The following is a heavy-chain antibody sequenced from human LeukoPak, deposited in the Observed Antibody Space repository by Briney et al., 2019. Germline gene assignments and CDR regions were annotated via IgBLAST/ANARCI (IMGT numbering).Heavy chain of an antibody. D-gene: IGHD6-19*01. J-gene: IGHJ4*02. CDR3: ARVTAVAGTSVGVDA. V-gene: IGHV3-30*02. CDR2: IRYDGSNK. Sequence: PGGSLRLSCAASGFTFSSYGMHWVRQAPGKGLEWVTFIRYDGSNKYYADSVKGRFTISRDNSKNTLYLRMNSLRAEDTAVYYCARVTAVAGTSVGVDAWGQGILVTVS. CDR1: GFTFSSYG.